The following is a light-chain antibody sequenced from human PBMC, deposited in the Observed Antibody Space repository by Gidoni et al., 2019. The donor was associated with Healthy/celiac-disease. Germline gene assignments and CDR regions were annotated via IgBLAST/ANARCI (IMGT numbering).Light chain of an antibody. CDR2: KAS. J-gene: IGKJ4*01. CDR3: QQYNSYPLT. V-gene: IGKV1-5*03. CDR1: QSISSW. Sequence: DIQMTQSPSTLSASVGDRVTITCRASQSISSWLAWYQQKTGKAHKLFIYKASSLESGVPSRFSGSGSGTEFNLTISSLQPDDFATYYCQQYNSYPLTFGGGTKVEIK.